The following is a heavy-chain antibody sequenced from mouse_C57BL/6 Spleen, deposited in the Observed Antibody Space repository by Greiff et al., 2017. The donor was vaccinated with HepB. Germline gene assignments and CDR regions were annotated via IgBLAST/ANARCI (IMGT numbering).Heavy chain of an antibody. D-gene: IGHD2-1*01. J-gene: IGHJ3*01. Sequence: DVMLVESGEGLVKPGGSLKLSCAASGFTFSSYAMSWVRQTPEKRLEWVAYISSGGDYIYYADTVKGRFTISRDNARNTLYLQMSSLKSEDTAMYYCTREGIYYGNYAWFAYWGQGTLVTVSA. CDR3: TREGIYYGNYAWFAY. V-gene: IGHV5-9-1*02. CDR2: ISSGGDYI. CDR1: GFTFSSYA.